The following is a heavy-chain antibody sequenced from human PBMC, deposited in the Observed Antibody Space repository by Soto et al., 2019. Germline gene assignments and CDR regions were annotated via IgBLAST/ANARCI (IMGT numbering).Heavy chain of an antibody. CDR2: ISSSSSYI. V-gene: IGHV3-21*01. CDR1: GFTFSSYS. D-gene: IGHD2-15*01. J-gene: IGHJ6*02. Sequence: PGGSLRLSCAASGFTFSSYSMNWVRQAPGKGLEWVSSISSSSSYIYYADSVKGRFTISRDNAKNSLYLQMNSLRAEDTAVYYCARHRVVLDAPISYYYGMDVWGQGTTVTVSS. CDR3: ARHRVVLDAPISYYYGMDV.